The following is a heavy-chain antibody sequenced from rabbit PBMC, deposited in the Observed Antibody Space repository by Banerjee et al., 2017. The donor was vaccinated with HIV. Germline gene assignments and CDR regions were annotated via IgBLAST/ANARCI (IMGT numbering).Heavy chain of an antibody. CDR2: INTSSANT. V-gene: IGHV1S45*01. D-gene: IGHD4-1*01. Sequence: QEQLGETGGGLVQPGGNLTLTCTASGFDFSSYWMSWVRQAPGKGLEWIACINTSSANTVYASWAKGRFTISKTSSTTVTLQMTSLTAADTATYFCARDLAGVIGWNFNLWGPGTLVTVS. CDR3: ARDLAGVIGWNFNL. CDR1: GFDFSSYW. J-gene: IGHJ4*01.